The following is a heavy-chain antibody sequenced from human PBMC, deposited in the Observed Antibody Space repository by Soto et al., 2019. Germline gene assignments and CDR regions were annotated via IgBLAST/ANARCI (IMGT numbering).Heavy chain of an antibody. CDR2: IWYDGSNK. V-gene: IGHV3-33*01. CDR3: ARDADSDRYYYYGMDV. D-gene: IGHD2-21*02. CDR1: GFTYSSYG. J-gene: IGHJ6*02. Sequence: QVKLVESGGGVVQPGRSLRLSCAASGFTYSSYGMHWVRQAPGKGLEWMAVIWYDGSNKYYADSVKGRFTISRDNSKNTLYLQMNSLRAEDTAVYYCARDADSDRYYYYGMDVWGQGTTVTVSS.